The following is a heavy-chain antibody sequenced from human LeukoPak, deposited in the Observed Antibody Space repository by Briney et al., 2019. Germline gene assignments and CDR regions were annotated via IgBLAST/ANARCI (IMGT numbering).Heavy chain of an antibody. V-gene: IGHV4-59*01. Sequence: PSETLSLTCTVSGGSISSYYWSWIRQPPGKGLEWIGYIYYSGSTNYNPSLKSRVTISVDTSKNQFSLKLSSVTAEDTAVYYCARSDYYDSSGYYGLDNPYPNWFDPWGQGTLVTVSS. D-gene: IGHD3-22*01. CDR1: GGSISSYY. CDR3: ARSDYYDSSGYYGLDNPYPNWFDP. J-gene: IGHJ5*02. CDR2: IYYSGST.